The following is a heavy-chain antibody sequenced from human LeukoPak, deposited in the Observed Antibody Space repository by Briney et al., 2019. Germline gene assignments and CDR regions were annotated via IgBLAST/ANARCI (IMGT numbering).Heavy chain of an antibody. J-gene: IGHJ3*02. CDR3: ARPLGYCAHGDCYPDAFDM. D-gene: IGHD2-8*01. V-gene: IGHV4-31*03. CDR1: GDSISSGGYY. CDR2: IHYSGST. Sequence: SETLSLTCTVSGDSISSGGYYWSWIRQHPGKNLEWIGYIHYSGSTYYNASLKSRVGISGDTSKNQFSLKLSSVTAADTAVYYCARPLGYCAHGDCYPDAFDMWGQGTMVTVSS.